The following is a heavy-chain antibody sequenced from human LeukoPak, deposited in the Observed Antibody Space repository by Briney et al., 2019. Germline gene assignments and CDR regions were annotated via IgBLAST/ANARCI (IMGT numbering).Heavy chain of an antibody. V-gene: IGHV1-69*04. CDR1: GGTFSSYA. Sequence: SVKVSCKASGGTFSSYAISWVRQAPGQGLEWMGRIIPILGIANYAQKFQGRVTITADKSTSTAYMELSSLRSEDTAVYYCARDARTYYYGSGSYNYYMDVWGKGTTVTVSS. CDR2: IIPILGIA. CDR3: ARDARTYYYGSGSYNYYMDV. D-gene: IGHD3-10*01. J-gene: IGHJ6*03.